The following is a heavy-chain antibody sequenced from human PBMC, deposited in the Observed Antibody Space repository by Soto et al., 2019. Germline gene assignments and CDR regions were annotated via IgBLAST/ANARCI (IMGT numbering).Heavy chain of an antibody. CDR1: GGSFSGYY. J-gene: IGHJ4*02. V-gene: IGHV4-34*01. CDR3: ARGLGYY. CDR2: INHSGST. Sequence: TSETLSLTCAVYGGSFSGYYWSWIRQPPGKGLEWIGEINHSGSTNYNPSLKSRVTISVDTSKNQFSLKLSSVTAADTAVYYCARGLGYYWGQGTLVTVSS. D-gene: IGHD6-25*01.